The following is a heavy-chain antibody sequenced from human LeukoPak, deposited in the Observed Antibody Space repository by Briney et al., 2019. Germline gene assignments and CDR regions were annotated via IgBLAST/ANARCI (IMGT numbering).Heavy chain of an antibody. CDR2: MNPNSGNT. Sequence: GASVKVSCKASGYTFTRYDINWVRQPTGRGREWMGWMNPNSGNTGYAQKFQGRVTMTRNTSISTAYMELSSLRSEDTAVYYCARGTRRTRGSWFDAWGQGTLVTVSS. CDR1: GYTFTRYD. CDR3: ARGTRRTRGSWFDA. V-gene: IGHV1-8*01. J-gene: IGHJ5*02. D-gene: IGHD1-1*01.